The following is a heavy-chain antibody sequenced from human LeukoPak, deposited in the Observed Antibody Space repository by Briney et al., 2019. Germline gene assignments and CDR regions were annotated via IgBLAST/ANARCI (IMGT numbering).Heavy chain of an antibody. J-gene: IGHJ4*02. D-gene: IGHD6-6*01. CDR2: IIPVFGTT. CDR1: GGTFSSYA. V-gene: IGHV1-69*13. Sequence: ASVKVSCKASGGTFSSYAFNWVRQAPGQGLEWMGRIIPVFGTTNYAQRFQGRVTITADESASTAYMELSSLRSEDTAVYYCAREGRAARRYFDYWGQGTLVTVSS. CDR3: AREGRAARRYFDY.